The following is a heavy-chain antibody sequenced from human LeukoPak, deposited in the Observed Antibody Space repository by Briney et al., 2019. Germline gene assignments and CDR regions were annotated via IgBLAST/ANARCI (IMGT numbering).Heavy chain of an antibody. CDR1: GGSFSGYY. CDR2: INHSGST. J-gene: IGHJ4*02. V-gene: IGHV4-34*01. Sequence: SETLSLTCAVYGGSFSGYYWSWIRQPPGKGLEWIGEINHSGSTYYNPSLKSRVTISVDTSKNQFSLKLSSVTAADTAVYYCARHVLRYFDWLTPSDYWGQGTLVTVSS. CDR3: ARHVLRYFDWLTPSDY. D-gene: IGHD3-9*01.